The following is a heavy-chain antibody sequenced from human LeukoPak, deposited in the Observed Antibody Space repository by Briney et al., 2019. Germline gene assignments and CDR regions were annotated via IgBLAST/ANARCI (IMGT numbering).Heavy chain of an antibody. CDR2: IIPILATT. V-gene: IGHV1-69*01. Sequence: GSSVKDSCKASGYTFTNYAVTWVRQAPGQGLEWMGGIIPILATTNYAQKFQGKVTITADDSTSTAFREVNSLRSEDTAVYYCARDPATIAAAGNFDYWGQGTLVTVSS. CDR3: ARDPATIAAAGNFDY. D-gene: IGHD6-13*01. CDR1: GYTFTNYA. J-gene: IGHJ4*02.